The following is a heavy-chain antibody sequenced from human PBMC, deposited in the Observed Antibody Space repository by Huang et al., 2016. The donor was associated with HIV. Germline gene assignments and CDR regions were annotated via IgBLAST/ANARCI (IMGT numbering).Heavy chain of an antibody. V-gene: IGHV3-11*01. CDR3: ARDISSHFDPTSSTFDYVLDL. Sequence: QLETSGGAVDKHGGTLSITRAAARFMFCDYFSNCVRQVPGYGLEWMSLISTNVRIMFYADSVSGRVIISEYNAKTSVFLQMTSLRAEDTAVYSCARDISSHFDPTSSTFDYVLDLWGQGTTVTVSS. CDR1: RFMFCDYF. J-gene: IGHJ6*02. CDR2: ISTNVRIM. D-gene: IGHD3-10*02.